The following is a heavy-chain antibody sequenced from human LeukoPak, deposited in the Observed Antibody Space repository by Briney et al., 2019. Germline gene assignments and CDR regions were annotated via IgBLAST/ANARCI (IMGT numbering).Heavy chain of an antibody. D-gene: IGHD3-22*01. CDR2: IRYDGSNK. CDR3: ARGLMGGYPRFDY. V-gene: IGHV3-30*02. CDR1: GFTFSSYG. J-gene: IGHJ4*02. Sequence: GGSLRLSCAASGFTFSSYGMHWVRQAPGKGLEWVAFIRYDGSNKYYADSVKGRFTISRDNSKNTLYLQMNSLRAEDTAVYYCARGLMGGYPRFDYWGQGTLVTVSS.